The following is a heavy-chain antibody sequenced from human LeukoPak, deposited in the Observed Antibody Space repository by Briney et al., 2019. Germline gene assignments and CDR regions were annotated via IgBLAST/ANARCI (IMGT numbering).Heavy chain of an antibody. J-gene: IGHJ4*02. Sequence: SETLSLTCAVYGGSFSGYYWSWLRQPPGKRLEWIGEINHSGSTNYKPSLKSRVTISVDTSKNQFSLKLSSVTAADTAVYYCARRRLEILWGSYRYPPYYFDYWGQGTLVTVSS. V-gene: IGHV4-34*01. CDR3: ARRRLEILWGSYRYPPYYFDY. CDR2: INHSGST. CDR1: GGSFSGYY. D-gene: IGHD3-16*02.